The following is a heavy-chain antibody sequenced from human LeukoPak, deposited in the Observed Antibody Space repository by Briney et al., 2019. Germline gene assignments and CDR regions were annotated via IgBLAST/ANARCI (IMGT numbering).Heavy chain of an antibody. V-gene: IGHV3-30*03. Sequence: TGGSLRLSCAASGFNFRSYGMNWVRQAPGKGLEWVAVISYDGSNKYYVDSVRGRFTISRDNAKNSLYLQMNSLRDEDTAVYYCARGAPGVGIAAAGIDYWGQGTLVTVSS. CDR3: ARGAPGVGIAAAGIDY. J-gene: IGHJ4*02. CDR2: ISYDGSNK. D-gene: IGHD6-13*01. CDR1: GFNFRSYG.